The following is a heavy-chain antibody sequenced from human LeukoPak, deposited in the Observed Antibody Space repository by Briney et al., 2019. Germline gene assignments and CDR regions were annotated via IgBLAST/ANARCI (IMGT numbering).Heavy chain of an antibody. CDR1: GFTFSTYA. J-gene: IGHJ5*02. D-gene: IGHD3/OR15-3a*01. V-gene: IGHV3-23*01. Sequence: GGSLRLSCAASGFTFSTYAMSWVRQAPGKGLEWVSAISGSGGSTYYAETVKGRFTISRDNSKNTLYLQMNSLRVEDTAVYYYARDKGTVPRDWFDPWGQGTLVTVSS. CDR2: ISGSGGST. CDR3: ARDKGTVPRDWFDP.